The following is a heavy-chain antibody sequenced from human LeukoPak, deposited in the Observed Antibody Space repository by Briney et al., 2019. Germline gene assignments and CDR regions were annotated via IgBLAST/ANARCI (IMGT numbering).Heavy chain of an antibody. V-gene: IGHV3-30*04. CDR2: ISYDGSSK. J-gene: IGHJ4*02. CDR3: ARGGRYGIFDY. Sequence: PGGSLRLSCAASGFTFSSYAMHWVRQAPGKGLEWVAVISYDGSSKYYADSVKGRFTISRDNSKNTLYLQMNSLRAEDTAVYYCARGGRYGIFDYWGQGTLVTVSS. CDR1: GFTFSSYA. D-gene: IGHD6-19*01.